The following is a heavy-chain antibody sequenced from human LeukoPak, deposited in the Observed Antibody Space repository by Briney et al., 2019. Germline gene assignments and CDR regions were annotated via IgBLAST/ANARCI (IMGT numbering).Heavy chain of an antibody. CDR2: ISYTGST. J-gene: IGHJ2*01. Sequence: SETLSLTCTVSGGSFNSGSYYWSWLRQPTGKGLEWIGYISYTGSTNYNPSLKSRVTISVDTSKNQFSLKLSSVTAADTAVYYCARGPASGSPNWYFDLWGRGTLVTVSS. V-gene: IGHV4-61*01. CDR1: GGSFNSGSYY. D-gene: IGHD6-13*01. CDR3: ARGPASGSPNWYFDL.